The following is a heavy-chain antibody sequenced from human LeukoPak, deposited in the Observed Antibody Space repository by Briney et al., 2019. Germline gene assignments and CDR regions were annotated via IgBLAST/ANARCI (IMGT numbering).Heavy chain of an antibody. V-gene: IGHV1-69*13. CDR3: AMCLYCSSNSCSFDY. J-gene: IGHJ4*02. CDR2: IIPIFGTA. CDR1: GGTFSSYA. D-gene: IGHD2-2*01. Sequence: ASVKVSCKASGGTFSSYAISWVRQAPGQGLEWMGGIIPIFGTANYAQKFQGRVTITADESTSTAYMELSSLRSEDTAVYYCAMCLYCSSNSCSFDYWGQGTLVTVSS.